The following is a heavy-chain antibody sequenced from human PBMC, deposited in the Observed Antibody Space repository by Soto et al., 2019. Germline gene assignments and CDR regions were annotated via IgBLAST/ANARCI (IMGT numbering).Heavy chain of an antibody. D-gene: IGHD2-21*01. J-gene: IGHJ4*02. CDR2: IYNSGST. CDR1: GGSVSSGGYF. Sequence: QVQLQESGPGLVEPSQTLSLTCTVSGGSVSSGGYFWSWIRQPPGKGLEWIGHIYNSGSTYSNPSLKSRITISVDTSNNQFSLKLNSVTAADTAVYYWARGTDVDKVDHWGQGTLVTVSS. V-gene: IGHV4-30-4*01. CDR3: ARGTDVDKVDH.